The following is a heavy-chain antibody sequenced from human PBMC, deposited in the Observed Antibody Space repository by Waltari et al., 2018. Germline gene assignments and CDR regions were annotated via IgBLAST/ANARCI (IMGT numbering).Heavy chain of an antibody. J-gene: IGHJ4*02. CDR2: FSYIGRNP. CDR1: GFPFSAYT. D-gene: IGHD6-6*01. CDR3: ARVDNRSPSCY. Sequence: EVLLLESGGGLVQPGGSLRLSCAASGFPFSAYTMTWVRQAPGKGLDCVSGFSYIGRNPYSADSVKGRFTISSDNSNNTLYLQMSSLRADDTSLYHCARVDNRSPSCYWGQGTLVTVSS. V-gene: IGHV3-23*01.